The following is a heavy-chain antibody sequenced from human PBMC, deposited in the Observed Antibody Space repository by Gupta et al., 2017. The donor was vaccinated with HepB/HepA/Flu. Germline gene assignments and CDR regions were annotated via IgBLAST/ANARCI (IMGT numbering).Heavy chain of an antibody. V-gene: IGHV3-21*01. J-gene: IGHJ4*02. CDR3: ARGHTTVTRQLDY. Sequence: EVQLVESGGGPVKPGGSLRLSCAASGFTFSSYSMSWVRQAPGKGLEWGSIISGDSNHIYYADSLRGRFTISRDNAKNSLYLQVNSLRAEDTAVYFCARGHTTVTRQLDYWGQGTLVTVSS. CDR1: GFTFSSYS. CDR2: ISGDSNHI. D-gene: IGHD4-17*01.